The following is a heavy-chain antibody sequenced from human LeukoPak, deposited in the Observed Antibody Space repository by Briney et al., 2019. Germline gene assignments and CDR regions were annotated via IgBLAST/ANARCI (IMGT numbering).Heavy chain of an antibody. CDR3: ARADAEHYDFWSGYYKPGYYYGMDV. J-gene: IGHJ6*02. CDR2: IKQDGSEK. D-gene: IGHD3-3*01. V-gene: IGHV3-7*01. CDR1: GFTFSSYW. Sequence: GGSLRLSCAASGFTFSSYWMSWVRQAPGKGLEWVANIKQDGSEKYYVDSVKGRFTISRDNAKNSLYLQMNSLRAEDTAVYYCARADAEHYDFWSGYYKPGYYYGMDVWGQGTTVTVSS.